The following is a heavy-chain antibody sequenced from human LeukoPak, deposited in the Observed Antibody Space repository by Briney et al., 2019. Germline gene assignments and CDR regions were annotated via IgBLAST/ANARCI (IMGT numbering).Heavy chain of an antibody. CDR2: INHSGST. D-gene: IGHD6-6*01. V-gene: IGHV4-34*01. Sequence: SETLSLTCAVYGGSFSGYYWSWIRQPPGKGLEWIGEINHSGSTNYNPSLKSRVTISVDTSKNQFSLKLSSVTAADTAVYYCARVRRIAARRVGFDPWGQGTLVTVSS. J-gene: IGHJ5*02. CDR1: GGSFSGYY. CDR3: ARVRRIAARRVGFDP.